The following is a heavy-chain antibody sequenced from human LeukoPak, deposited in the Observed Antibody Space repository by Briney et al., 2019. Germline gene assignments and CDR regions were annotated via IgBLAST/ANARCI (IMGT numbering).Heavy chain of an antibody. CDR1: GGSLSGYY. CDR3: ARDEYSSSWPYYFDY. CDR2: INHSGST. Sequence: SETLSLTCAVYGGSLSGYYWSWIRQPPGKGLEWIGEINHSGSTNYNPSLKSRVTISVDTSKNQFSLKLSSVTAADTAVYYCARDEYSSSWPYYFDYWGQGTLVTVSS. V-gene: IGHV4-34*01. D-gene: IGHD6-13*01. J-gene: IGHJ4*02.